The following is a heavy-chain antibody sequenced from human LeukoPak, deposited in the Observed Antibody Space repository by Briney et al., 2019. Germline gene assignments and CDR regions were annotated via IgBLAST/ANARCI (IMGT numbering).Heavy chain of an antibody. V-gene: IGHV1-69*04. J-gene: IGHJ4*02. CDR1: GGTFSSYA. CDR3: ARDPVGSSWYVLFDY. D-gene: IGHD6-13*01. CDR2: IIPILGIA. Sequence: ASVKVSCKASGGTFSSYAISWVRQAPGQGFEWMGRIIPILGIANYAQKFQGRVTITADKSTSTAYMELSSLRSEDTAVYYCARDPVGSSWYVLFDYWGQGTLVTVSS.